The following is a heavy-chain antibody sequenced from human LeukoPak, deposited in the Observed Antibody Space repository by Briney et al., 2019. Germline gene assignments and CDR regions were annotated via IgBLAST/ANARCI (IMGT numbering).Heavy chain of an antibody. CDR3: ARDEAYSSGLVDY. CDR1: GFTFGSYS. CDR2: ISSSSSYI. V-gene: IGHV3-21*01. J-gene: IGHJ4*02. Sequence: GGSLRLSCAASGFTFGSYSMNWVRQAPGKGLEWVSSISSSSSYIYYADSVKGRFTISRDNAKNSLYLQMNSLRAEDTAVYYCARDEAYSSGLVDYWGQGTLVTVSS. D-gene: IGHD6-19*01.